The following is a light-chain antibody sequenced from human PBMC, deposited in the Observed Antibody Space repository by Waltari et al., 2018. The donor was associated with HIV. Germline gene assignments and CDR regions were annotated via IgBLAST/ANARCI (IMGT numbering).Light chain of an antibody. J-gene: IGLJ2*01. CDR3: GTWDSSLSAL. Sequence: QSVLTQPPSVSAAPGQKVTISCSGSSSNIGKNYVSWYQQLPGTAPKLLIYDNNKRPSGIPDRFSGSKSGTSATLGITGLQTGDEADYYCGTWDSSLSALFGGGTKLTVL. V-gene: IGLV1-51*01. CDR1: SSNIGKNY. CDR2: DNN.